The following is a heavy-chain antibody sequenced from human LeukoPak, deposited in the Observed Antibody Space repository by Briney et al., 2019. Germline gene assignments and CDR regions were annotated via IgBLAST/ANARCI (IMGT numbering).Heavy chain of an antibody. J-gene: IGHJ3*02. CDR2: ISYDGSNK. CDR3: ARDSVVFGSWYGAFDI. V-gene: IGHV3-30*04. Sequence: GRSLRLSCAASGFTFSSYAMHWVRQAPGKGLEWVAVISYDGSNKYYADSVKGRFTISRDNSKNTLYLQMNSLRAEDTAVYYCARDSVVFGSWYGAFDIWGQGTMVTVSS. D-gene: IGHD6-13*01. CDR1: GFTFSSYA.